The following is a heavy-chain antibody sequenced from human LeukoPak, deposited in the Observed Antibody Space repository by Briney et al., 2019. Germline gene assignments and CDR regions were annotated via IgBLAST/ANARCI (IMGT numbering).Heavy chain of an antibody. J-gene: IGHJ5*02. CDR3: ARLDYDSSVYHPYNWFDP. V-gene: IGHV4-39*07. D-gene: IGHD3-22*01. Sequence: PSETLSLTCTVSGDSIDNNVYYWGWIRQPPGNGLEWIGSIFYTGKGHYNPSLKSRVTISVDTSKNQFSLWLTSVTAADTALYYCARLDYDSSVYHPYNWFDPWGQGILVTVSS. CDR1: GDSIDNNVYY. CDR2: IFYTGKG.